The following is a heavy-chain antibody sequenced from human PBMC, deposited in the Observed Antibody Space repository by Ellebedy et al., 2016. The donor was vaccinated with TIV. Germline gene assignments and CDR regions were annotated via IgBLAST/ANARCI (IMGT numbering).Heavy chain of an antibody. D-gene: IGHD4-11*01. J-gene: IGHJ6*04. CDR3: ARSPTMTTVDV. V-gene: IGHV4-31*03. CDR1: GGSISSGGHY. CDR2: IYYSGNT. Sequence: MPSETLSLTCTVSGGSISSGGHYWSWIRQHPGKGLEWIGYIYYSGNTNYKPSLKRRVTIPVDTSKNKFSLKLNSVTAADTAVYYCARSPTMTTVDVWGRGTTVTVSS.